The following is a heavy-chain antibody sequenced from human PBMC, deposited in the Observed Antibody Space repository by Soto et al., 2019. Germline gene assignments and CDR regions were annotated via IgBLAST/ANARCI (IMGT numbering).Heavy chain of an antibody. D-gene: IGHD3-10*01. Sequence: EVQLVESGGGLVQPGGSLRLSCAASGFTFSLYSMSWVRQAPGKGLEWVSYISRSSTGIHYADSVKGRFTISRDDVTNSMHLQMTSLRDGDTAVYYCAREVTWGLDVWGQGTTVSISS. J-gene: IGHJ6*01. CDR3: AREVTWGLDV. CDR2: ISRSSTGI. V-gene: IGHV3-48*02. CDR1: GFTFSLYS.